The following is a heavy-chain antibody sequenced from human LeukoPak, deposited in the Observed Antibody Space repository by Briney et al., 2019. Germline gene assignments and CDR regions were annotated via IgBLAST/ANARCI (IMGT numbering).Heavy chain of an antibody. J-gene: IGHJ3*02. D-gene: IGHD1-1*01. V-gene: IGHV3-21*01. CDR2: ISSSSRYI. CDR1: GFTFSSYS. Sequence: GGSLRLSCAASGFTFSSYSMNWVRQAPGKGLEWVSSISSSSRYIYYAESVKGRFTISRDNAKNSLYLQMNSLRAEDTAVYYCARRISEGWNDAFDIWGQGTMVTVSS. CDR3: ARRISEGWNDAFDI.